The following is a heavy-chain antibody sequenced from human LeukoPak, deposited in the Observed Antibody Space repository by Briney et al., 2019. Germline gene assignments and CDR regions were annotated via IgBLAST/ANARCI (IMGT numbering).Heavy chain of an antibody. V-gene: IGHV3-74*01. CDR2: VNHDGRGT. CDR3: ITDLG. CDR1: GFTFTSYW. D-gene: IGHD1-14*01. Sequence: GGALTLSCAASGFTFTSYWMHWVRQVAGKGLVWLARVNHDGRGTNYADSVKGPFTISRDNAKNTLYLQMNSLRVEDTAVYYCITDLGWGQGTLVTVSS. J-gene: IGHJ4*02.